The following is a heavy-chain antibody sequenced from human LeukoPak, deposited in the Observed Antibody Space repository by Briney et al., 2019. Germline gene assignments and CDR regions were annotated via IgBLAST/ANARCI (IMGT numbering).Heavy chain of an antibody. CDR2: IIAGRDST. CDR3: ALLRLSVTTHFDY. J-gene: IGHJ4*02. CDR1: GFTFGNYA. V-gene: IGHV3-23*01. D-gene: IGHD1-14*01. Sequence: GGSLRLSCAASGFTFGNYAMSWVRQAPGKWLEWVSAIIAGRDSTYYGDSVRGRLTISRDNSKNTLYLQMNSLRVEETAVYHCALLRLSVTTHFDYWGQGNLVTVSS.